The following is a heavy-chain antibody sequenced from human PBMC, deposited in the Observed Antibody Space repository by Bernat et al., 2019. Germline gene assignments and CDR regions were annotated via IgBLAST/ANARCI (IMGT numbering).Heavy chain of an antibody. J-gene: IGHJ6*02. CDR3: ASNYYGSGRNGMDV. Sequence: QVQLVQSGAEVKKPGSSVKVSCKASGGTFSSYTISWLRQAPGQGLEWMGRIIPILGIANYEQKFQGRVTITADKSTSTAYMELSSLRSEDTAVYYCASNYYGSGRNGMDVWGQGTTVTVSS. CDR1: GGTFSSYT. CDR2: IIPILGIA. D-gene: IGHD3-10*01. V-gene: IGHV1-69*02.